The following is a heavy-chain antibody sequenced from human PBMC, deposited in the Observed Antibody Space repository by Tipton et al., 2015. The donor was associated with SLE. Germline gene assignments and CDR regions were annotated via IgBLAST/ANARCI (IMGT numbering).Heavy chain of an antibody. CDR1: GGSFSGYY. J-gene: IGHJ3*02. CDR3: ARDFAITMIDI. D-gene: IGHD3-22*01. CDR2: IYYSGST. Sequence: LRLSCAVYGGSFSGYYWSWIRQHPGKGPEWIGYIYYSGSTYYNPSLKSRVTISVDTSKNQFSLKLSSVTAADTAVYYCARDFAITMIDIWGQGTMVTVSS. V-gene: IGHV4-31*02.